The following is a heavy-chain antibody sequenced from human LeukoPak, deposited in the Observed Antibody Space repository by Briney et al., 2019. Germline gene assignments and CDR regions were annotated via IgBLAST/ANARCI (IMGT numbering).Heavy chain of an antibody. CDR2: IRSRAYGGTT. V-gene: IGHV3-49*04. D-gene: IGHD2-15*01. Sequence: GGSLRLSCTASGFTFGDYAMSWVRQAPGKGLEWVGFIRSRAYGGTTEYAASVKGRFTVSRDDSKNIAYLQMNNLKTEDTAVYYCTRVSLVVASVFFDYWGQGTLVTVSS. CDR1: GFTFGDYA. CDR3: TRVSLVVASVFFDY. J-gene: IGHJ4*02.